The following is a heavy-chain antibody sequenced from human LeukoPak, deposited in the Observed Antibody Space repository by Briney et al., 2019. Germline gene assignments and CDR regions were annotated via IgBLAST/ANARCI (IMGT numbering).Heavy chain of an antibody. V-gene: IGHV3-9*01. D-gene: IGHD1-7*01. J-gene: IGHJ5*02. CDR2: ISWNSGSI. Sequence: PGGSLRLSCAASGFTFDDYAMHWVRQAPGKGLEWVSGISWNSGSIGYADSVKGRFTISRDNAKNSLYLQMNSLRAEDTAVYYCARAQGEGNYGSWFDPWGQGTLVTVSS. CDR3: ARAQGEGNYGSWFDP. CDR1: GFTFDDYA.